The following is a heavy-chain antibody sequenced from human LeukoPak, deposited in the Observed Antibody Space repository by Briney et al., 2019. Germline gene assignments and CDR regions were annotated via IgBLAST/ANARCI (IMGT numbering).Heavy chain of an antibody. CDR2: IKQDGSEK. D-gene: IGHD6-13*01. J-gene: IGHJ4*02. CDR1: GFTLSSYA. CDR3: ARETGIAAAAWFDY. V-gene: IGHV3-7*03. Sequence: GGSLRLSCTASGFTLSSYAMSWVRQAPGKGLEWVANIKQDGSEKYYVDSVKGRFTISRDNAKNSLYLQMNSLRAEDTAVYYCARETGIAAAAWFDYWGQGTLVTVSS.